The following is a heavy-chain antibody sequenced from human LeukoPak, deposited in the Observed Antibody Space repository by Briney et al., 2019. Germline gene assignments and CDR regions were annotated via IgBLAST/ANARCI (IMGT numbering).Heavy chain of an antibody. CDR1: GGSISSGAYS. CDR2: IYPSGSA. Sequence: PSETLSLTCAVSGGSISSGAYSWSWIRKPPGKGLEWIGYIYPSGSAYYNPSLNSRITISVDRSKNEFSLKLSSVTAADTAVYYCASAYGSGSYYPLFDSWGQGTLVTVSS. J-gene: IGHJ4*02. D-gene: IGHD3-10*01. CDR3: ASAYGSGSYYPLFDS. V-gene: IGHV4-30-2*01.